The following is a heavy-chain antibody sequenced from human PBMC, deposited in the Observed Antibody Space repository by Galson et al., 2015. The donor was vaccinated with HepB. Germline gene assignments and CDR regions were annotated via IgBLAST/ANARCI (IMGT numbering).Heavy chain of an antibody. CDR1: GFTFSSYS. V-gene: IGHV3-21*01. CDR2: ISSSSSYI. J-gene: IGHJ6*02. Sequence: SLRLSCAASGFTFSSYSMNWVRQAPGKGLEWVSSISSSSSYIYYADSVKGRFTISRDNAKNSLYLQMNSLRAEDTAVYYCAREDVVVPAPANYYYYYGMDVWGQGTTVTVSS. CDR3: AREDVVVPAPANYYYYYGMDV. D-gene: IGHD2-2*01.